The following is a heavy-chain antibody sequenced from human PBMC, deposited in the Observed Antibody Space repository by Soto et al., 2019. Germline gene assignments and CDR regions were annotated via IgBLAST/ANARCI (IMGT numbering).Heavy chain of an antibody. J-gene: IGHJ1*01. CDR1: GFTFSSYA. D-gene: IGHD2-15*01. CDR3: AREDRYFSGGTCYLSEQYFHH. Sequence: PGGSLRLSCAASGFTFSSYAMSWVRQAPGKGLEWVSVISDSGGNTNYADSVKGRFTISRDNSRDTLYLQMNSLRAEDTAVYYCAREDRYFSGGTCYLSEQYFHHWGQGTLVTVS. V-gene: IGHV3-23*01. CDR2: ISDSGGNT.